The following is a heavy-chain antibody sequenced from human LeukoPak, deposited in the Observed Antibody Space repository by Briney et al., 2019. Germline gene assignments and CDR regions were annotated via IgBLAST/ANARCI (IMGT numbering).Heavy chain of an antibody. Sequence: QTGGSLRLSCAASGFSVGNNYVTWVRQPPGKGLEWVSVIYTAGSTYYADSVKGRFIIPRDSSQNTLYLQMNSLRAEDAAFYYCTDALAGWGQGTLVTVSS. CDR3: TDALAG. J-gene: IGHJ4*02. CDR1: GFSVGNNY. CDR2: IYTAGST. V-gene: IGHV3-53*05.